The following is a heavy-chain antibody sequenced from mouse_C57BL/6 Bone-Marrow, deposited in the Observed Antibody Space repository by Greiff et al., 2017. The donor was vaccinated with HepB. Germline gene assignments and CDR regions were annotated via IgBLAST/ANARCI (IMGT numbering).Heavy chain of an antibody. CDR1: GFSFNTYA. J-gene: IGHJ2*01. CDR2: IRSKSNNYAT. CDR3: VRHDDGYPDY. Sequence: EVKLVESGGGLVQPKGSLKLSCAASGFSFNTYAMNWVRQAPGKGLEWVARIRSKSNNYATYYADSVKDRFTISRDDSESMLYLQMNNLKTEDTAMYYCVRHDDGYPDYWGQGTTLTVSS. D-gene: IGHD2-3*01. V-gene: IGHV10-1*01.